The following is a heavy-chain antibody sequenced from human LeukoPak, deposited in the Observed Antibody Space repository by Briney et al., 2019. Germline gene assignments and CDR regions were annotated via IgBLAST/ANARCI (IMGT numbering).Heavy chain of an antibody. CDR1: GFTFSSYW. V-gene: IGHV3-7*01. CDR2: IKQDGSEK. Sequence: PGGSPRLSCAASGFTFSSYWMSWVRQAPGKGLEWVANIKQDGSEKYYVDSVKGRFTISRDNAKNSLYLQMNSLRAEDTAVYYCARVGWELYYYYYYMDVWGKGTTVTVSS. J-gene: IGHJ6*03. CDR3: ARVGWELYYYYYYMDV. D-gene: IGHD1-26*01.